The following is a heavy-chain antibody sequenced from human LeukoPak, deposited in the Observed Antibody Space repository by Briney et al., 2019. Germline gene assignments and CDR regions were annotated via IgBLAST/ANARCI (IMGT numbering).Heavy chain of an antibody. J-gene: IGHJ3*02. CDR2: ISSSRSYI. CDR3: PRGLYGVEDAFDI. CDR1: GFTFRSYS. Sequence: PGGSLRLSCAASGFTFRSYSMNWVRQAPGKGLEWVSSISSSRSYIYYADSVKGRFTISRDNANNSLYLQMNSRRAEDTAVYYCPRGLYGVEDAFDIWGQGTMVTVSS. D-gene: IGHD3-3*01. V-gene: IGHV3-21*04.